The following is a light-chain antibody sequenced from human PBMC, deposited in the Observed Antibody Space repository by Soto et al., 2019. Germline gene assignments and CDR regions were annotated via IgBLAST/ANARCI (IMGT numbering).Light chain of an antibody. CDR2: KAS. Sequence: DIQMTQSPSTLSGSVGDRVTITCRASQTISSWLAWYQQKPGKAPKLLIYKASTLKSGVPSRFSGSGFGTEFTLTISSLQPDDFATYYYQHYNSYSEAFGQGTK. J-gene: IGKJ1*01. CDR3: QHYNSYSEA. CDR1: QTISSW. V-gene: IGKV1-5*03.